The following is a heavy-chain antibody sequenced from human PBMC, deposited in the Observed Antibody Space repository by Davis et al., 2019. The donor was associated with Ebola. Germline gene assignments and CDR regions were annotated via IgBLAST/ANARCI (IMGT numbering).Heavy chain of an antibody. V-gene: IGHV3-30-3*01. CDR2: ISYDGSNK. CDR3: ARDWVYYDFWSGYYTRYYYGMDV. CDR1: GFTFSSYA. Sequence: GESLKISCAASGFTFSSYAMHWVRQAPGKGLEWVSVISYDGSNKYYADSVKGRFTISRDNSKNTLYLQMNSLKAEDTAVYYCARDWVYYDFWSGYYTRYYYGMDVWGQGTTVTVSS. J-gene: IGHJ6*02. D-gene: IGHD3-3*01.